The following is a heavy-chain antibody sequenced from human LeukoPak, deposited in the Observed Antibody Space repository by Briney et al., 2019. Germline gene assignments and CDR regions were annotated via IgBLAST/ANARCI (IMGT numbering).Heavy chain of an antibody. CDR2: INPNSGGT. V-gene: IGHV1-2*02. J-gene: IGHJ4*02. CDR3: ARGFEYGSFGY. D-gene: IGHD6-6*01. CDR1: GYTFTGYY. Sequence: ASVKVSCKASGYTFTGYYIHWVRQAPGQGLEWMAWINPNSGGTNYAQKFQGRVTMTRDTSISTAYMELSSLRSDDTAVYYCARGFEYGSFGYWGQGTLVTVSS.